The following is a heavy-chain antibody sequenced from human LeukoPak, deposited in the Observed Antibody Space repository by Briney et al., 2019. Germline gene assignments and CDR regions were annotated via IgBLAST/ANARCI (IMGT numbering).Heavy chain of an antibody. D-gene: IGHD2-15*01. J-gene: IGHJ6*04. Sequence: PGGSLRLSCAASGFTFSSYEMNWVRQAPGQGLEWVAYISSTGNTVHYAGSVKGRFTISRDNAKNSLYLQMNRLRAEDTAVYYCTKETPQMDFWGKGTTVIVSS. CDR3: TKETPQMDF. V-gene: IGHV3-48*03. CDR1: GFTFSSYE. CDR2: ISSTGNTV.